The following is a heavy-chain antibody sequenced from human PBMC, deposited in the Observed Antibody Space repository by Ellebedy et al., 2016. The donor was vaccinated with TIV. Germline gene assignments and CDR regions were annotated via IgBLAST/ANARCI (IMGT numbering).Heavy chain of an antibody. J-gene: IGHJ4*02. CDR1: GFTFSDYY. Sequence: GESLKISXAASGFTFSDYYMSWIRQAPGKGLEWVSYISSSGSTIYYADSVKGRFTISRDNAKNSLYLQMNSLRAEDTAVYYCAKRALVITFGGVIPYYFDYWGQGTLVTVSS. V-gene: IGHV3-11*01. D-gene: IGHD3-16*02. CDR2: ISSSGSTI. CDR3: AKRALVITFGGVIPYYFDY.